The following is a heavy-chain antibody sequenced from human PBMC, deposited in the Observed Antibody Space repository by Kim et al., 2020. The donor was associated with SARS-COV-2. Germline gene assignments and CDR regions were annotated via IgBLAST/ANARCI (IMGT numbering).Heavy chain of an antibody. CDR2: ISSSSSTI. CDR1: GFTFSSYS. J-gene: IGHJ3*02. V-gene: IGHV3-48*02. CDR3: ARDKRDTAMVYDAFDI. Sequence: GGSLRLSCAASGFTFSSYSMNWVRQAPGKGLEWVSYISSSSSTIYYADSVKGRFTISRDNAKNSLYLQMNSLRDEDTAVYYCARDKRDTAMVYDAFDIWGQGTMVTVSS. D-gene: IGHD5-18*01.